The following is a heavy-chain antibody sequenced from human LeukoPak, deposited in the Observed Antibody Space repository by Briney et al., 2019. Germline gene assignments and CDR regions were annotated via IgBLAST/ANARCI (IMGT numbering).Heavy chain of an antibody. V-gene: IGHV3-23*01. CDR3: TRNSGWYGLS. CDR1: GFTFSTFA. CDR2: IFPSGGEI. Sequence: GGSLTLSCAASGFTFSTFAMIWVRQPPGKGLEWVSSIFPSGGEIHYADSVRGRFTISRDNSNNTLFLHLNSLRGEDTAVYSCTRNSGWYGLSWGQGTLVTVSS. J-gene: IGHJ1*01. D-gene: IGHD6-19*01.